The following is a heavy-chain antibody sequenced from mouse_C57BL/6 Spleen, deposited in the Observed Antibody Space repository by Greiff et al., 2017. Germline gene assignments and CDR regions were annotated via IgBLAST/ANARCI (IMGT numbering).Heavy chain of an antibody. CDR1: GYTFTSYW. CDR3: AIEGDSSGTGAMDY. J-gene: IGHJ4*01. Sequence: QVQLQQPGAELVKPGASVKVSCTASGYTFTSYWMHWVKQTPGQGLEWIGRIHPSDSDTDYNQKFKGKATLTVDKSSSTAYMQLSSLTSEDSAVYYCAIEGDSSGTGAMDYWGQGTSVTVSS. D-gene: IGHD3-2*02. V-gene: IGHV1-74*01. CDR2: IHPSDSDT.